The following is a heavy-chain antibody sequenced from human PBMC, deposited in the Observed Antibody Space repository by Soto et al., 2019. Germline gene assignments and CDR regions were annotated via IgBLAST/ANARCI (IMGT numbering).Heavy chain of an antibody. J-gene: IGHJ4*02. CDR1: GFTFSSYR. CDR2: ISSSSSYI. V-gene: IGHV3-21*01. D-gene: IGHD3-16*02. CDR3: AKEAGELSTRSFDY. Sequence: EVQLVESGGGLVKPGGSLRLSCAASGFTFSSYRMNWVRQAPGKGLEWVSSISSSSSYIYYADSVKGRFTISRDNAKNSLYLQMNSLRAEDTAVYYCAKEAGELSTRSFDYWGQGTLVTVSS.